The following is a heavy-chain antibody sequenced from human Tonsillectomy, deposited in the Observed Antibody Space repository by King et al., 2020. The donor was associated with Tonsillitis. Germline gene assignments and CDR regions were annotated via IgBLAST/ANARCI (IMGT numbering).Heavy chain of an antibody. J-gene: IGHJ4*02. CDR2: IYYSGST. CDR3: ARSASSSWNYYFDY. Sequence: QLQESGPGLVKPSETLSLTCTVSGGSISSYYWSWIRPPPGKGLEWIGYIYYSGSTNYNPSLKSRVTISVDTSKNQFSLKLSSVTAADTAVYYCARSASSSWNYYFDYWGQGTLVTVSS. CDR1: GGSISSYY. V-gene: IGHV4-59*01. D-gene: IGHD6-13*01.